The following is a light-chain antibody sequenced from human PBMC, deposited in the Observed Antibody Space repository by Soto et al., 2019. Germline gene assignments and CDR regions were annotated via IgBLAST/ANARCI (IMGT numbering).Light chain of an antibody. Sequence: DIQMTQSPSTLSASVGDRVTITCRASHSISSWLAWYQQKPGKAPKLLNYDAFSLESGVPSRFSVSGSGTDFTLAISSLQPDDFATYYCQQYNSYPYTFGQGTKLEIK. CDR3: QQYNSYPYT. CDR1: HSISSW. CDR2: DAF. J-gene: IGKJ2*01. V-gene: IGKV1-5*01.